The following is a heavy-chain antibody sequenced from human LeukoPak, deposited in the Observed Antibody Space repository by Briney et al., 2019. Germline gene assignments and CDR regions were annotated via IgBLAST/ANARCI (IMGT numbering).Heavy chain of an antibody. D-gene: IGHD4-23*01. V-gene: IGHV4-4*09. Sequence: SETLSLTCTVSGGSISSYYWSWIRQPPGKGLEWIGYIYTSGSTNYNPSLKSRVTISVDTSKNQFSLKLSSVTAADTAVYYCKGNRRSYYYYHMDVWGKGTTVTVSS. CDR3: KGNRRSYYYYHMDV. CDR1: GGSISSYY. CDR2: IYTSGST. J-gene: IGHJ6*03.